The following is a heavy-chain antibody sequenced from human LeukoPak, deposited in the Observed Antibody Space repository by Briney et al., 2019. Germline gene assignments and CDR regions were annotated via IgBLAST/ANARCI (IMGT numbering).Heavy chain of an antibody. Sequence: SETLSLTCSISGGSISSSYWNWIRQPPGQGLEWIGYISYSGGTNYNPSLKSRVTISLDTSKNQFSLKLSSVTAADTAVYYCAKTYCSGGSCSNWFDPWGQGTLVTVSS. V-gene: IGHV4-59*12. D-gene: IGHD2-15*01. CDR2: ISYSGGT. CDR1: GGSISSSY. J-gene: IGHJ5*02. CDR3: AKTYCSGGSCSNWFDP.